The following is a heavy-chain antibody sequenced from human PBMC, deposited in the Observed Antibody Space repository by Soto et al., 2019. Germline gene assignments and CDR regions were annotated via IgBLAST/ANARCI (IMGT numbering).Heavy chain of an antibody. V-gene: IGHV3-48*02. J-gene: IGHJ4*02. D-gene: IGHD2-15*01. CDR3: ARFFGGGFAY. Sequence: EVQLVESGGGLVQPGGSLRLSCVASGFTFSTDSMNWVRQAPGKGLEWVAHISTSGATRYYADSVKGRFTISRDNAKTSLYLQMDSLRNEGTAVYCWARFFGGGFAYWGQGTLVTVAS. CDR1: GFTFSTDS. CDR2: ISTSGATR.